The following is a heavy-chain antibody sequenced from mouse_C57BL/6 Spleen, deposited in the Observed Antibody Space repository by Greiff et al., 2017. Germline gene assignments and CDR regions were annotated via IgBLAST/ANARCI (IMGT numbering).Heavy chain of an antibody. Sequence: QVQLQQPGAELVKPGASVKLSCKASGYTFTSYWMHWVKQRPGQGLEWIGMIPPNSGSTNYNEKFKSKATLTVDKSSRTAYMQLSSLTSEDSAVYYCARGFLTNPYYFDYWGQGTTLTVSS. V-gene: IGHV1-64*01. J-gene: IGHJ2*01. CDR2: IPPNSGST. D-gene: IGHD4-1*01. CDR3: ARGFLTNPYYFDY. CDR1: GYTFTSYW.